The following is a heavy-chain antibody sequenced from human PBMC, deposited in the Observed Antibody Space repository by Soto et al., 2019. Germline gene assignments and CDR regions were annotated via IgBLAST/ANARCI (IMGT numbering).Heavy chain of an antibody. V-gene: IGHV1-69*08. Sequence: QVQLVQSGAEVKKPGSSVKVSCKASGCTISRYSITWVRQAPGHGIEWIGRVIPIFGIPTYAQKCQGRVTINADESTSTAYIELSSLRSDDTAVYYCAREDRDRETGLVPAAIDGMDVWGQGTTVTVSS. CDR3: AREDRDRETGLVPAAIDGMDV. J-gene: IGHJ6*02. D-gene: IGHD2-2*01. CDR2: VIPIFGIP. CDR1: GCTISRYS.